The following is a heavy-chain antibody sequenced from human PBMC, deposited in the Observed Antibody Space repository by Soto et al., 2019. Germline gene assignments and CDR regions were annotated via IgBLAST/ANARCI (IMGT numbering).Heavy chain of an antibody. J-gene: IGHJ4*02. V-gene: IGHV5-51*01. CDR1: GYSFTPYW. D-gene: IGHD2-2*02. CDR2: IYPGDSDT. CDR3: ATGGYCSDTTCYNFFDY. Sequence: EVQLVQSGAEVKKTGESLKISCQGSGYSFTPYWIGWVRQMPGKGLEWMGIIYPGDSDTRYSPSFQGQVTISADKSISTAYLQWSSLKASGTAIYYCATGGYCSDTTCYNFFDYWGQGTLVTVSS.